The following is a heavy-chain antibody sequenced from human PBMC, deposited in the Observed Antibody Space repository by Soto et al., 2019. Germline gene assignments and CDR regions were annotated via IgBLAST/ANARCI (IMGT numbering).Heavy chain of an antibody. D-gene: IGHD2-2*01. CDR1: GFTFSDHF. J-gene: IGHJ4*02. CDR2: SRNKRSGYTT. CDR3: VRGYHSLDC. V-gene: IGHV3-72*01. Sequence: EVQLVESGGGLVQPGGSLRLSCATSGFTFSDHFMDWVRQAPGKGLEWVGRSRNKRSGYTTDYAPSVKGRFTVSRDESKNSLYLQMNSLKIEDAAVYYCVRGYHSLDCWGQGTLVTVSS.